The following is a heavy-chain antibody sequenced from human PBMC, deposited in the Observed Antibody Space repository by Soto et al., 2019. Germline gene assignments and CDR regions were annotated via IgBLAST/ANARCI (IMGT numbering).Heavy chain of an antibody. J-gene: IGHJ3*01. CDR1: GGTFSRYS. V-gene: IGHV1-69*13. Sequence: GASVKVSCKASGGTFSRYSITWVRQAPGHGLEWIGRIIPIFGIASYTQKFQGRATIIADDSTTTAYLEMSSLRSEDTAVYYCARGPHKHRSTYYYDSSGYPFWGQGTMVTVSS. CDR3: ARGPHKHRSTYYYDSSGYPF. CDR2: IIPIFGIA. D-gene: IGHD3-22*01.